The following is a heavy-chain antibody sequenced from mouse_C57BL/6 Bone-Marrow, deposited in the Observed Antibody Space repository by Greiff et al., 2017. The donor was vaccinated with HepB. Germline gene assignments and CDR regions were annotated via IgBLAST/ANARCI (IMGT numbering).Heavy chain of an antibody. Sequence: VQLQQSGAELVKPGASVKLSCKASGYTFTSYWMHWVKQRPGQGLEWIGMIHPNSGSTNYNEKFKSKATLTVDKSSSTAYMQLSSLTSEDSAVYYCARGILRSYAKDYWGQGTSVTVSS. J-gene: IGHJ4*01. CDR2: IHPNSGST. CDR1: GYTFTSYW. D-gene: IGHD1-1*01. CDR3: ARGILRSYAKDY. V-gene: IGHV1-64*01.